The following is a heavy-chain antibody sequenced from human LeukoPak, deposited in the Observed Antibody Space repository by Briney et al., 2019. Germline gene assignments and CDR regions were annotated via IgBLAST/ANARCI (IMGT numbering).Heavy chain of an antibody. CDR2: FDPEDGET. CDR1: GYTLTELS. CDR3: ATDLWSGYYVLDY. V-gene: IGHV1-24*01. D-gene: IGHD3-3*01. Sequence: ASVKVSCKVSGYTLTELSMHWVRQAPGKGLEWMGGFDPEDGETIYAQKFQGRVTMTEDTSTDTAYMELCSLRSEDTAVYYCATDLWSGYYVLDYWGQGTLVTVSS. J-gene: IGHJ4*02.